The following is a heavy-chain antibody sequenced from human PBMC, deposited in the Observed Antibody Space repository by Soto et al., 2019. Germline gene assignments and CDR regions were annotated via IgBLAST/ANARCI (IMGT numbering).Heavy chain of an antibody. CDR3: AGDPLGDGGSTGGQDGY. CDR2: IYSGGST. D-gene: IGHD4-17*01. CDR1: GFTVSSNY. J-gene: IGHJ4*02. V-gene: IGHV3-53*04. Sequence: GGSLRLSCAASGFTVSSNYMSWVRQAPGKGLEWVSVIYSGGSTYYADSVKGRFTISRHNSKNTRYLQMNSLRAEDTAVYYCAGDPLGDGGSTGGQDGYWGQGTLVTVSS.